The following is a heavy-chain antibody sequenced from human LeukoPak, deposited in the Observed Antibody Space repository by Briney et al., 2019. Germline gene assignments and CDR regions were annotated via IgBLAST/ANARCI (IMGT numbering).Heavy chain of an antibody. CDR3: AGWGGTTMVRGVFDY. D-gene: IGHD3-10*01. V-gene: IGHV4-4*02. J-gene: IGHJ4*02. CDR1: GGSISSSNW. CDR2: IYHSGST. Sequence: SGTLSLTCTVSGGSISSSNWWSWVRQPPGKGLEWIGEIYHSGSTNYNPSLKSRATISVDKSKNQFSLKLSSVTAADTAVYYCAGWGGTTMVRGVFDYWGQGTLVTVSS.